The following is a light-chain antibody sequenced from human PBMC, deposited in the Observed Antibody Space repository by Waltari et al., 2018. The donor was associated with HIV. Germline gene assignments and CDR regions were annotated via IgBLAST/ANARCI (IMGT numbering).Light chain of an antibody. CDR3: QHSFGT. CDR2: SAS. V-gene: IGKV3-20*01. CDR1: QSLISDY. Sequence: EVVLTQSPGTLSLSRGERATLSCRASQSLISDYLAWYQQKPGQAPSLLVYSASNRAAGVPDRFEGGGFGTEFTLTITRLEPEDSAVYYCQHSFGTFGQGTKVEI. J-gene: IGKJ1*01.